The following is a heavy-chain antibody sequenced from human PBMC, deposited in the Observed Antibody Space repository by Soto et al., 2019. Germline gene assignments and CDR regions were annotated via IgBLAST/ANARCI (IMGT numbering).Heavy chain of an antibody. Sequence: PGRSLRLSCASSGFTFSNYWMTWVRQSPGKGLEWVANIKEDGSEKHYVDSVKGRFTISRDNAKNSLYLQMNSLRVEDTAVYFCSRDVVVGAKALNYWGQGALVTLSS. CDR3: SRDVVVGAKALNY. D-gene: IGHD2-15*01. CDR1: GFTFSNYW. CDR2: IKEDGSEK. V-gene: IGHV3-7*01. J-gene: IGHJ4*02.